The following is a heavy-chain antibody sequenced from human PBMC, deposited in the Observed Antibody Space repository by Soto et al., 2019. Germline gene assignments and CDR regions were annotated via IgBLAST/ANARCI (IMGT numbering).Heavy chain of an antibody. J-gene: IGHJ4*02. CDR3: ARFHSGWYFFDY. Sequence: EVQLVESGGGLVQPGGSLRLSCVASGFTFSSYWMSWVRQAPGKGLEWVANIKQDGSEKYYVDSVKGRFTISRDNAKNSLYLQMNSLRAEDTAVYYCARFHSGWYFFDYWGQGTLVTVSS. V-gene: IGHV3-7*01. D-gene: IGHD6-19*01. CDR2: IKQDGSEK. CDR1: GFTFSSYW.